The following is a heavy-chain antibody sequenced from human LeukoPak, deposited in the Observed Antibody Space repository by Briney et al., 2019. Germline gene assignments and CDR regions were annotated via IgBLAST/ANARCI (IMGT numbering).Heavy chain of an antibody. CDR3: AKDLRSSGYFPYYFDY. V-gene: IGHV3-30*02. CDR1: GFTFSSYG. J-gene: IGHJ4*02. CDR2: IRYHGSNK. D-gene: IGHD3-22*01. Sequence: GRSLRLSCAASGFTFSSYGMHWVRQAPGKGLEWVAFIRYHGSNKYYVDSVKGRFTIPRDNSKNTLYLQMNSLRDEDTAVYYCAKDLRSSGYFPYYFDYWGQGTLVTVSS.